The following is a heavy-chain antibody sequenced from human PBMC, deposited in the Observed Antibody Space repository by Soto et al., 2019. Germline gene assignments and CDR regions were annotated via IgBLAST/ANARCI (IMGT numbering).Heavy chain of an antibody. CDR3: ARKYYYGAGTYYFDH. J-gene: IGHJ4*02. V-gene: IGHV1-3*01. CDR2: INAANGDT. Sequence: QVPLVQSGADLREPGASVKVSCKASGYTFTSYPVHWVRQAPGQRLQWMGWINAANGDTGYSQKFQGRVTFTRDTSASTLYMELSRLSSEDTAVYYCARKYYYGAGTYYFDHWGQGTLVTVSS. D-gene: IGHD3-10*01. CDR1: GYTFTSYP.